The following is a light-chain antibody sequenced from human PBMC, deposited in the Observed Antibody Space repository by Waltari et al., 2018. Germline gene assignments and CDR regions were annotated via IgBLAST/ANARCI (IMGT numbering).Light chain of an antibody. CDR3: SSYTSSSHVV. CDR2: EVR. V-gene: IGLV2-14*01. CDR1: SSDVGGYNY. Sequence: QSALTPPASVSGSPGQSITISCTGTSSDVGGYNYVPWYQQHPGKAPKLMIYEVRNRPSGVSNRFSGSKSGNMASLTISGLQAEDEADYYCSSYTSSSHVVFGGGTKLTVL. J-gene: IGLJ2*01.